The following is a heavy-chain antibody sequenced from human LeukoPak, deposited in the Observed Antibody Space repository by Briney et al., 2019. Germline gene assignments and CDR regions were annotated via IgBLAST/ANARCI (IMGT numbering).Heavy chain of an antibody. CDR3: ARNELRSYGLVHY. Sequence: PSETLSLTCTVSGDSMGNDYWSWIRQSAGKGLEWIGHISTSGSTDYNPSLRSRVTMSVDTSRNQFSLTLTSMTAADTAVYYCARNELRSYGLVHYWGQGTLVTVSS. CDR2: ISTSGST. V-gene: IGHV4-4*07. CDR1: GDSMGNDY. J-gene: IGHJ4*02. D-gene: IGHD1-26*01.